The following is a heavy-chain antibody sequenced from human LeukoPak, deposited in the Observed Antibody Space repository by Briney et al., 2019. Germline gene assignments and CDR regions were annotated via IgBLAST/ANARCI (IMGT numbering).Heavy chain of an antibody. CDR1: GFTFSSYG. Sequence: GGSLRLSCAASGFTFSSYGMHWVRQAPGKGLEWVAVISYDGSKKYQADSVKGRFIISRDNSKNTLYLQMNSLRAEDTAVYYCARARYCSVGSCYFGWFDPWGQGTLVTVSS. CDR3: ARARYCSVGSCYFGWFDP. J-gene: IGHJ5*02. V-gene: IGHV3-30*03. D-gene: IGHD2-15*01. CDR2: ISYDGSKK.